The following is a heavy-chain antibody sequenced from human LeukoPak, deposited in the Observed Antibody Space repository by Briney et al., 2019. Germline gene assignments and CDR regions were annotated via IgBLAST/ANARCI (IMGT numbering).Heavy chain of an antibody. J-gene: IGHJ5*02. CDR3: ARESSSSWYGNWFDP. CDR2: IYYSGST. CDR1: GGSISSYY. Sequence: PSETLSLTCTVSGGSISSYYWSWIRQPPGKGLEWIGYIYYSGSTNYNPSLKSRVTISVDTSKNQFSLKLSSVTAADTAVYYCARESSSSWYGNWFDPWGQGTLVTVSS. V-gene: IGHV4-59*01. D-gene: IGHD6-13*01.